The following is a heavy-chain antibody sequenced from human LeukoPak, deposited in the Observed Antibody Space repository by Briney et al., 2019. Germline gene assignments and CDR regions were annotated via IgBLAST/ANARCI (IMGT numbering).Heavy chain of an antibody. CDR2: INHSGST. V-gene: IGHV4-34*01. J-gene: IGHJ4*02. Sequence: SETLSLTCAVYGGSFSGYYWSWIRQPPGKGLEWLGEINHSGSTNYNPSLKSRVTISVDTSKNQFSLKLSSVTAADTAVYYCARLTYSIAAAPFDYWGQGTLVTVSS. D-gene: IGHD6-13*01. CDR1: GGSFSGYY. CDR3: ARLTYSIAAAPFDY.